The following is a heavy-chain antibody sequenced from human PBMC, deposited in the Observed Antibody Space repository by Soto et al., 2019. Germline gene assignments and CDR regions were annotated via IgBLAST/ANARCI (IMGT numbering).Heavy chain of an antibody. J-gene: IGHJ6*03. D-gene: IGHD3-10*01. CDR1: GDSISTYY. CDR2: IYNSGNT. Sequence: HVQLQESGPGLVKPSETLSLTCTVSGDSISTYYWSWIRQPPGKGLEWIAYIYNSGNTNYNPSLKSRVTISVDTSTNQFSLKLSSVTAADTAVYYCARASGTYYNLGGYYYYYYMDVWGKGTTVTVSS. CDR3: ARASGTYYNLGGYYYYYYMDV. V-gene: IGHV4-59*01.